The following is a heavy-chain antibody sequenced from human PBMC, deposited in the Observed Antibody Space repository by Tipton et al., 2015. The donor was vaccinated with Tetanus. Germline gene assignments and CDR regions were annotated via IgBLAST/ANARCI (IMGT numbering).Heavy chain of an antibody. CDR2: IYYSGST. D-gene: IGHD1-26*01. V-gene: IGHV4-30-4*01. Sequence: GLVKPSQTLSLTCTVSGGSISSGDFHWSWIRQPPGKGLEWIGYIYYSGSTYSNPSLKSRVTISMDTSKNQFSLKLSSVTAADTAVYYCARGLPREPFYFDYWGQGKQVSVSS. CDR3: ARGLPREPFYFDY. CDR1: GGSISSGDFH. J-gene: IGHJ4*02.